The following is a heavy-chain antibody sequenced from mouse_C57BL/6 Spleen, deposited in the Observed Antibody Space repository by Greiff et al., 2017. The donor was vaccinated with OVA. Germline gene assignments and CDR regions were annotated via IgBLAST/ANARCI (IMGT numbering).Heavy chain of an antibody. J-gene: IGHJ2*01. CDR3: ARGRGLYYGSSYFDY. CDR1: GFTFSDYY. CDR2: INYDGSST. V-gene: IGHV5-16*01. Sequence: EVNVVESEGGLVQPGSSMKLSCTASGFTFSDYYMAWVRQVPEKGLEWVANINYDGSSTYYLDSLKSRFIISRDNAKNILYLQMSSLKSEDTATYYCARGRGLYYGSSYFDYWGQGTTLTVSS. D-gene: IGHD1-1*01.